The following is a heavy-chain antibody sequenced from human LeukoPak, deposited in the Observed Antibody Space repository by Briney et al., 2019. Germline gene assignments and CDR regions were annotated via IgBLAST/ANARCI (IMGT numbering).Heavy chain of an antibody. D-gene: IGHD4/OR15-4a*01. Sequence: GGSLRLSCAASGFTFSSYGMSWVRQAPGKGLEWVSVVYSGGSTYYIDSVTGRFTISRDTSKNTVYLQMNSLRAEDTAVYYCARVHGAYPFDYWGQGTLVTVSS. CDR2: VYSGGST. CDR1: GFTFSSYG. V-gene: IGHV3-66*01. CDR3: ARVHGAYPFDY. J-gene: IGHJ4*02.